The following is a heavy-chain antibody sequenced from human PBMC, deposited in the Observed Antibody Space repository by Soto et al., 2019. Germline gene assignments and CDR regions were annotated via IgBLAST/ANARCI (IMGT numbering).Heavy chain of an antibody. CDR1: GFIFSDYG. CDR2: IYYDGSNE. J-gene: IGHJ6*01. CDR3: ARWWNDEEWVETMDV. V-gene: IGHV3-33*01. D-gene: IGHD1-1*01. Sequence: QVQLVESGGAVVQPGRSLRLACETSGFIFSDYGMHWVRQAPGKGLEWVAVIYYDGSNEHYSDSVRGRFTISRDNSKNKQYLQMNSLRAEDTAIYYCARWWNDEEWVETMDVWAQGTTVTVSS.